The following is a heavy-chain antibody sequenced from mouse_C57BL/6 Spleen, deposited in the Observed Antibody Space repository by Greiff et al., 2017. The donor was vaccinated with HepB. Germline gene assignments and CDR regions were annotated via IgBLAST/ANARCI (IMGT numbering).Heavy chain of an antibody. V-gene: IGHV5-6*02. CDR1: GFTFSSYG. D-gene: IGHD1-1*01. J-gene: IGHJ2*01. Sequence: EVKLMESGGDLVKPGGSLKLSCAASGFTFSSYGMSWVRQTPDKRLEWVATISSGGSYTYYPDSVKGRFTISRDNAKNTLYLQMSSLKSEDTAMYYCARRYGSSSDLDYWGQGTTLTVSS. CDR2: ISSGGSYT. CDR3: ARRYGSSSDLDY.